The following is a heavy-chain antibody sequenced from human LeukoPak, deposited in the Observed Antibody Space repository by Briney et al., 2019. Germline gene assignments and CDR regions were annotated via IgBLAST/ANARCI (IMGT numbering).Heavy chain of an antibody. CDR1: GFTFSNFW. CDR2: IKQDGSEK. V-gene: IGHV3-7*01. J-gene: IGHJ4*02. Sequence: GVSLRLSCVASGFTFSNFWMTWVRQAPGKGLEWVANIKQDGSEKYYLDSVKGRFTISRDNAKNSMYLQMNSLRAEDTAVYYCAGCSGGTCSDFDYWGRGTLVTVSS. CDR3: AGCSGGTCSDFDY. D-gene: IGHD2-15*01.